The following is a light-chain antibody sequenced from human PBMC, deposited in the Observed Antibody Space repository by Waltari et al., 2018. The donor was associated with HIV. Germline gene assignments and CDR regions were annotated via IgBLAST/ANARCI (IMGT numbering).Light chain of an antibody. J-gene: IGLJ2*01. V-gene: IGLV2-8*01. CDR3: ASHAGSKDV. CDR2: DVT. Sequence: QSALTQPPSASGSPGQSVTISCPGTSSAVGAYNFVSWFQQHPGKAPKLMIYDVTKRPSGVPDRFSGSKSGNTASLTVSGLQAEDEADYYCASHAGSKDVFGGGTRLTVL. CDR1: SSAVGAYNF.